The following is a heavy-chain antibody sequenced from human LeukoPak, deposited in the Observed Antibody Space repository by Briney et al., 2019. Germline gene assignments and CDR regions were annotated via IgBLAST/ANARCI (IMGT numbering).Heavy chain of an antibody. V-gene: IGHV4-59*11. Sequence: PSETLSLTCTVSGGSISSHYWSWIRQPPGKGLEWIGYIYYSGSTNYNPSLKSRVTISVDTSKNQFSLKLSSVTAADTAVYYCATDVRGLVPYYFDFWGQGTLVTVSS. CDR3: ATDVRGLVPYYFDF. D-gene: IGHD3-10*02. J-gene: IGHJ4*02. CDR2: IYYSGST. CDR1: GGSISSHY.